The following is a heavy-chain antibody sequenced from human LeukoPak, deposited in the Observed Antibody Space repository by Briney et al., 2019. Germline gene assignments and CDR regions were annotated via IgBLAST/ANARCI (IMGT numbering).Heavy chain of an antibody. CDR3: TTDADIDSNAFDI. V-gene: IGHV3-15*01. CDR1: GFTFSSAW. Sequence: KPGGSLRLSCAASGFTFSSAWMSWVRQAPGKGLEWVGRIKSKIDGGTIGYAAPVKGSFIISRDDAENTLYLQMNGLKIEDTAMYYCTTDADIDSNAFDIWGQGTMVTVSS. D-gene: IGHD3-22*01. CDR2: IKSKIDGGTI. J-gene: IGHJ3*02.